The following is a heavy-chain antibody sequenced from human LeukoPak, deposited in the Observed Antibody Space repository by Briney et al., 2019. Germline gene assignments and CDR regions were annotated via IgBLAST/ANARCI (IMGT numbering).Heavy chain of an antibody. CDR3: ASGHSGYSDY. CDR2: TYYRSKWYY. J-gene: IGHJ4*02. Sequence: SQALSLTCAISGDSVSSNSAAWNWIRQSPSRGLEWLGRTYYRSKWYYNYAVSVKSRMSINPDTSKNQFSLQLNSVTPEDTAVYYCASGHSGYSDYWGQGTLVTVSS. CDR1: GDSVSSNSAA. V-gene: IGHV6-1*01. D-gene: IGHD5-12*01.